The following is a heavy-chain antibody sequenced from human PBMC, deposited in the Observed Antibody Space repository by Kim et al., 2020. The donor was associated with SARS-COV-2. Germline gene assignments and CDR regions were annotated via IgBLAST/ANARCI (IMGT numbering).Heavy chain of an antibody. CDR2: IYYSGST. Sequence: SETLSLTCTVSGGSISSSSYYWGWIRQPPGKGLEWIGSIYYSGSTYYNPSLKSRVTISVDTSKNQFSLKLSSVTAADTAVYYCARLITMVRGVIIRTFDYWGQGTLVTVSS. V-gene: IGHV4-39*01. CDR3: ARLITMVRGVIIRTFDY. CDR1: GGSISSSSYY. J-gene: IGHJ4*02. D-gene: IGHD3-10*01.